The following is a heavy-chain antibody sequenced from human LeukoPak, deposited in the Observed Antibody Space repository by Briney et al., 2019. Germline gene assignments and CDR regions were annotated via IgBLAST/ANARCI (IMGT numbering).Heavy chain of an antibody. CDR3: ARVYGAEIDY. Sequence: GGSLRLSCAASEFTFTTYSMHWVRQAPGRGLDWVAFVSYDGRNKFYADSVKGRFTISRDISNNTLYLRMNSLRPEDTAVYYCARVYGAEIDYWGQGTMVSVSS. CDR2: VSYDGRNK. CDR1: EFTFTTYS. D-gene: IGHD4/OR15-4a*01. V-gene: IGHV3-30-3*02. J-gene: IGHJ4*02.